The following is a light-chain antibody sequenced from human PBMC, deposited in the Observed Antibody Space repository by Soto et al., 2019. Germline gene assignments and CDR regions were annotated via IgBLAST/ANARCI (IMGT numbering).Light chain of an antibody. V-gene: IGKV3-15*01. J-gene: IGKJ4*01. CDR1: QSISGN. CDR3: KRYDKWHLT. Sequence: IVMTQSPATLSVSPGESATLSCRASQSISGNVAWYQQKPGLAPRLLIYHTSTRATGVPARFSGSGSGTEFSLTISSLQSEDSAVYFCKRYDKWHLTFGGGMKVEIX. CDR2: HTS.